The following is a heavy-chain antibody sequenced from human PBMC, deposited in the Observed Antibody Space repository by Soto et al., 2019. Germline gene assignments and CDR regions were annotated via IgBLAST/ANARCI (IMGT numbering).Heavy chain of an antibody. D-gene: IGHD6-19*01. V-gene: IGHV4-59*12. CDR2: IHYSGSA. CDR3: ARGVSGSGLNWFDP. J-gene: IGHJ5*02. Sequence: SETLSLTCTFSGSSIIGYYWTWIRQSPERGLEWIGYIHYSGSANYNPSLNSRLTMSVDRSKSQFSMKLASVTAADTAVYYCARGVSGSGLNWFDPWGQGTLVTVS. CDR1: GSSIIGYY.